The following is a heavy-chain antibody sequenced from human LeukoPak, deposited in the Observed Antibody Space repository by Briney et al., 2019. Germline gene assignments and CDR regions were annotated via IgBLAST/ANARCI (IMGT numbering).Heavy chain of an antibody. D-gene: IGHD4/OR15-4a*01. V-gene: IGHV3-33*06. CDR1: GFTFSSYG. CDR2: MWYDGSTK. CDR3: AKDGAASTYFDN. J-gene: IGHJ4*02. Sequence: GRSLRVSCAASGFTFSSYGMHWVRQAPGKGLEWVAVMWYDGSTKYYADSVKGRFTISRDNSKNTLYLQMDSLRAEDTAVYYCAKDGAASTYFDNWGPGTLVTVSS.